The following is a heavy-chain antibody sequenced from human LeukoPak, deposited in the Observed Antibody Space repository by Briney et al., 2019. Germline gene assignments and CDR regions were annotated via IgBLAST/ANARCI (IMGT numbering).Heavy chain of an antibody. J-gene: IGHJ4*02. D-gene: IGHD6-19*01. CDR1: GFTFSSYE. CDR3: ARGRGSGWSYYFDY. Sequence: PGGSLRLSCAASGFTFSSYEMNWVRQAPGKGLEWVSYISSSGSTIYYADSVKGRFTISRDSAENSLYLQMNSLRAEDTAVYYCARGRGSGWSYYFDYWGQGTLVTVSS. V-gene: IGHV3-48*03. CDR2: ISSSGSTI.